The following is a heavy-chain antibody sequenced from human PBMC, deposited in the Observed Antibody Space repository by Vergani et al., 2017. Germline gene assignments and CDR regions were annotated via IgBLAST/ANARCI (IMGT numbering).Heavy chain of an antibody. Sequence: QVQMQESGPGLVKTSETLSLTCSASGAPIRYWCCSLLRQPAGKGLEWIGEICHTEDTKYRPSLKSRVTVSVDESRNLFSLRLNSVTAADTAVYYCATIGYRRWGYYFDYWGQGILVTVSS. J-gene: IGHJ4*02. CDR3: ATIGYRRWGYYFDY. CDR1: GAPIRYWC. D-gene: IGHD2-2*02. CDR2: ICHTEDT. V-gene: IGHV4-59*12.